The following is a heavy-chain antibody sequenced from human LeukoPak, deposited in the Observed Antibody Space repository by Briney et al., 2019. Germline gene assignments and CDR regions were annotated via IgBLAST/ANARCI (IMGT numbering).Heavy chain of an antibody. CDR2: TSGAGGST. Sequence: GGSLRLSGAASGFTFSSYAMSWVRQAQGKGLEWVLVTSGAGGSTYNADSAKGRFTISRDNSKNTLYLQMNSLRAEDTAVYYCAKVPTRKALGDYFTPLWYFDLWGRGTLVTVSS. D-gene: IGHD4-17*01. J-gene: IGHJ2*01. CDR3: AKVPTRKALGDYFTPLWYFDL. CDR1: GFTFSSYA. V-gene: IGHV3-23*01.